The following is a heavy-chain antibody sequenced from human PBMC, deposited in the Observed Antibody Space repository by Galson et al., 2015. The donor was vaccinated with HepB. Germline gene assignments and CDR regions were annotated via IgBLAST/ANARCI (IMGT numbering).Heavy chain of an antibody. CDR2: IYTSGST. Sequence: TLSLTCTVSGGSISSNSYYWSWIRQPAGKGLEWIGRIYTSGSTNYNPSLKSRVSMSVDTSKNQFSLKLSSVTAADTAVYYCAREYVWGSYRNDAFDIWGQGTMVTVSS. CDR3: AREYVWGSYRNDAFDI. V-gene: IGHV4-61*02. CDR1: GGSISSNSYY. J-gene: IGHJ3*02. D-gene: IGHD3-16*02.